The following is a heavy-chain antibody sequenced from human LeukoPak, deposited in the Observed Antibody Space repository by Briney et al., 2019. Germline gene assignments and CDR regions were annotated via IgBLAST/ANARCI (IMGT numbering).Heavy chain of an antibody. J-gene: IGHJ3*02. CDR3: ARDGPDYYDSSGYYMVGAFDI. CDR2: IYTSGST. CDR1: GGSISSYY. D-gene: IGHD3-22*01. V-gene: IGHV4-4*07. Sequence: TSETLSLTCTVSGGSISSYYWSWIRQPAGKGLEWIGRIYTSGSTNYIPSLKSRVTISVDTSKNQLSLKLSSVTAADTAVYYCARDGPDYYDSSGYYMVGAFDIWGQGTMVTVSS.